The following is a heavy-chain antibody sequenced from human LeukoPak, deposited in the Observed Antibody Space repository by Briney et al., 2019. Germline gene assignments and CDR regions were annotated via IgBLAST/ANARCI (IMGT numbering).Heavy chain of an antibody. J-gene: IGHJ4*02. CDR1: GLTLNNYW. CDR2: IDGGGSSA. V-gene: IGHV3-74*01. CDR3: ARYGGFDYFDF. Sequence: GGSLRLSCAVSGLTLNNYWMRWVRQARGLGLVWISRIDGGGSSARYAASVKGRFTISRERAKNTLYLRMDGLRAQHTGVYYCARYGGFDYFDFWGQGTLVTVSS. D-gene: IGHD4-23*01.